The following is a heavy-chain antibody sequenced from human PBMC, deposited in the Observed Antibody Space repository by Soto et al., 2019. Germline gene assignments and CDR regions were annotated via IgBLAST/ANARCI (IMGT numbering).Heavy chain of an antibody. CDR3: TRTYYYDSSGYSFDY. Sequence: EVQLVESGGGLVQSGGSLKLSCAASGFTFSGSAMHWVRQASGKGLEWVGRIRSKANSYATAYAASVKGRFTISRDDSKNTAYLQMNSLKTEDTAVYYCTRTYYYDSSGYSFDYWAQGTLVTVSS. CDR1: GFTFSGSA. J-gene: IGHJ4*02. CDR2: IRSKANSYAT. D-gene: IGHD3-22*01. V-gene: IGHV3-73*02.